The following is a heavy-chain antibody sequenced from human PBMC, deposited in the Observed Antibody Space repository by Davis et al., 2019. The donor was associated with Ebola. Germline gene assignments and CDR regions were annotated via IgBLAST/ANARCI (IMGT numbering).Heavy chain of an antibody. CDR2: INPHNGNT. CDR3: ARAQFPTTSDH. D-gene: IGHD1-1*01. CDR1: GYTFTNFG. Sequence: AASVKVSCKASGYTFTNFGITWVRQAPGLGLEWMGWINPHNGNTNYAQNVQGRVTMTTDTSTSTAYMEVGILRSDDTAVYYCARAQFPTTSDHWGQGTLVTVSS. V-gene: IGHV1-18*04. J-gene: IGHJ4*02.